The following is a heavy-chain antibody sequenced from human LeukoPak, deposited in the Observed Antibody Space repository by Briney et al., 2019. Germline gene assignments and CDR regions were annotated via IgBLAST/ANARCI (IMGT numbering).Heavy chain of an antibody. CDR3: ARGGYSSNY. CDR1: GGSISSSSYY. D-gene: IGHD6-13*01. CDR2: IYYSGST. V-gene: IGHV4-39*07. J-gene: IGHJ4*02. Sequence: SETLSLTCTVSGGSISSSSYYWGWIRQPPGKGLEWIGSIYYSGSTYYNPPLKSRVTISVDTSKNQFSLKLSSVTAADTAVYYCARGGYSSNYWGQGTLVTVSS.